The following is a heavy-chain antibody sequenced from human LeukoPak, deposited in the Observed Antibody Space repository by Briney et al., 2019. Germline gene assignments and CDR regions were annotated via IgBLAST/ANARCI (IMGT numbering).Heavy chain of an antibody. CDR3: AKDAIDYYDSSGSDY. CDR1: GFTFSSYA. V-gene: IGHV3-23*01. D-gene: IGHD3-22*01. J-gene: IGHJ4*02. Sequence: GGSLRLSCAASGFTFSSYAMSWVRQAPGKGLEWVSAISGSGGSTYYADSVKGRFTISRDNSKNTLYLQMNSLRTEDTAVYYCAKDAIDYYDSSGSDYWGQGTLVTVSS. CDR2: ISGSGGST.